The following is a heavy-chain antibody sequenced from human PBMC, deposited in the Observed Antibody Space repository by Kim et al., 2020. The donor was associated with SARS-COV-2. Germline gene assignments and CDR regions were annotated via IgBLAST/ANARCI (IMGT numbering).Heavy chain of an antibody. CDR1: GGSISSGGYY. J-gene: IGHJ6*02. D-gene: IGHD3-3*01. Sequence: SETLSLTCTVSGGSISSGGYYWSWIRQHPGKGLEWIGYIYYSGSTYYNPSLKSRVTISVDTSKNQFSLKLSSVTAADTAVYYCARSGGFWSGHGGPTLPHYYYGKDVWGQGTTVTVSS. CDR2: IYYSGST. CDR3: ARSGGFWSGHGGPTLPHYYYGKDV. V-gene: IGHV4-31*03.